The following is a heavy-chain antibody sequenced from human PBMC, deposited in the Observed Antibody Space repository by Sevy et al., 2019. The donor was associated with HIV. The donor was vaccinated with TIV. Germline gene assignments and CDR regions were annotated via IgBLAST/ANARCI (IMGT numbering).Heavy chain of an antibody. V-gene: IGHV6-1*01. Sequence: QSQTLSLTCAISGDSVSSNSASWNWIRQSPSRGLEWLGRTYYRSKWYNDYAVSVKSRITINPDTSKNQFSLQLNSVTPEDTAVYYCARESEEKVGSVLDYWGQGTLVTVSS. CDR3: ARESEEKVGSVLDY. CDR1: GDSVSSNSAS. D-gene: IGHD1-1*01. J-gene: IGHJ4*02. CDR2: TYYRSKWYN.